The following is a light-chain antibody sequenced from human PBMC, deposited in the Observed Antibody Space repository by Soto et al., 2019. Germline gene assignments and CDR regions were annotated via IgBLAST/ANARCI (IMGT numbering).Light chain of an antibody. CDR1: SRDVGVYNY. V-gene: IGLV2-11*01. J-gene: IGLJ1*01. Sequence: LTQPRSVSVSPGQSVTISCNGTSRDVGVYNYVSWYQQHPGKAPKLMIYDVTKRPSGVPDRFSCSKSANTASLTISGLQAEDEADYYCCSYAGSSNFVFGTGTKVTVL. CDR2: DVT. CDR3: CSYAGSSNFV.